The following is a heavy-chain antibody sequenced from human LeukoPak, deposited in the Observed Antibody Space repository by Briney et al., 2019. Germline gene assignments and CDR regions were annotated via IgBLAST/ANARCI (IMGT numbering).Heavy chain of an antibody. D-gene: IGHD4-17*01. J-gene: IGHJ3*02. Sequence: GGSLRLSCAASGFSFSSFAMMWVRQAPGMGLELISAVLSGGDVFFYGDSVRGRFTISRDDSTNTLFLQMNNLRADDSAVYYCARDPNGNYVGAFEMWGPGTTVTVSS. CDR1: GFSFSSFA. CDR3: ARDPNGNYVGAFEM. CDR2: VLSGGDVF. V-gene: IGHV3-23*01.